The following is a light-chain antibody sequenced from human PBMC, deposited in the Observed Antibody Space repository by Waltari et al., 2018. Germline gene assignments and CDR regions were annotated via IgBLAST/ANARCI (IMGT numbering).Light chain of an antibody. CDR2: WAS. Sequence: DIVMTQSPDSLAVSLGERATLNCKSSQSVLYSSNNKNYLAWYQQKPGQPPELLMYWASTRESGVPDRFSGRGSGTDFTLTISSLQAEDVAVYYCQQYYSTPLTFGPGTKVDIK. V-gene: IGKV4-1*01. CDR1: QSVLYSSNNKNY. J-gene: IGKJ3*01. CDR3: QQYYSTPLT.